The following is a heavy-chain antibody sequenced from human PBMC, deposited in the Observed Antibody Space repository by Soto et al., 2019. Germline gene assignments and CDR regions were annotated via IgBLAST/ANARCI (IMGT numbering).Heavy chain of an antibody. CDR2: ISYDGSKK. CDR3: AKAVLSSGYYPAFDY. Sequence: QVQLVESGGGVVQPGRSLRLSCAASGFTFSSYGMHWVRQAPGKGLAWVAVISYDGSKKYYADSVKGRFTISRDNSKNTLYLHMTSLRAEDTAVYYCAKAVLSSGYYPAFDYWGQGTLVTVSS. V-gene: IGHV3-30*18. CDR1: GFTFSSYG. D-gene: IGHD3-22*01. J-gene: IGHJ4*02.